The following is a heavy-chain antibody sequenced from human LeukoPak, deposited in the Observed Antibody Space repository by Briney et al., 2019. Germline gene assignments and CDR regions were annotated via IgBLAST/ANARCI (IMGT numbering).Heavy chain of an antibody. CDR3: ATEGRRYSGYGGVGY. J-gene: IGHJ4*02. CDR2: FDPEDGET. D-gene: IGHD5-12*01. CDR1: GYTFTELS. V-gene: IGHV1-24*01. Sequence: GASVTVSCKVSGYTFTELSMHWVRQAPGKGLEWMGGFDPEDGETIYAQKFQGRVTMTEDTSTDTAYMELSSLRSDDTAVYYCATEGRRYSGYGGVGYWGQGTLVTVSS.